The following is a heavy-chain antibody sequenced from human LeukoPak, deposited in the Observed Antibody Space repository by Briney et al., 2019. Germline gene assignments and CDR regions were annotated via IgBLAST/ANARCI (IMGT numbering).Heavy chain of an antibody. CDR2: IYYSGRT. CDR3: ARIHGGSRLRYFAFDY. D-gene: IGHD4-23*01. V-gene: IGHV4-59*12. Sequence: GSLRLSCAASGFSFRTYGMNWVRQAPGKGLEWIGNIYYSGRTWYNPSLKSRVTISVDTSKSQFSLRLNSVTAADTAVYYCARIHGGSRLRYFAFDYWGQGTLATVSS. J-gene: IGHJ4*02. CDR1: GFSFRTYG.